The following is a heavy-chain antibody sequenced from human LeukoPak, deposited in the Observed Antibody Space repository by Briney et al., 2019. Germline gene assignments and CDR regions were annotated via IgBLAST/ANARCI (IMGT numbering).Heavy chain of an antibody. V-gene: IGHV3-7*01. J-gene: IGHJ4*02. CDR3: AGSTVTTNN. CDR1: GFTLSTYW. Sequence: GGSLSLSCVVSGFTLSTYWMTWVRQAPGKGLEWVANIKHDGSEKHYVNSVKGRFTISRDNAKNLVYLQMNSLRGEDTAMYYSAGSTVTTNNWGQGTLVTVSS. D-gene: IGHD4-17*01. CDR2: IKHDGSEK.